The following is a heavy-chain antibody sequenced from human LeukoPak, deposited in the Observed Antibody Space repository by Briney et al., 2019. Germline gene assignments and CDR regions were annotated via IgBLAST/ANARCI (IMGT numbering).Heavy chain of an antibody. D-gene: IGHD4-23*01. V-gene: IGHV3-74*01. Sequence: GGSLRLSCAASGFTFSSYWMHWVRRAPGKGLVWVSGINSDGSSISYADSVKGRFTISRDNAKNTLYLQMNSLRAEVTAVYYCAATIDYGGYDYWGQGTLVTVSS. J-gene: IGHJ4*02. CDR1: GFTFSSYW. CDR3: AATIDYGGYDY. CDR2: INSDGSSI.